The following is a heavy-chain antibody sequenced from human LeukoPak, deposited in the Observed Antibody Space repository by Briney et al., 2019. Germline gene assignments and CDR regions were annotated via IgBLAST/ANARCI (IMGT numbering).Heavy chain of an antibody. Sequence: GASVKVTCKASGYTFTIYGISWVRQAPGQGLEWMGWISAHNGNTNYAQKLQGRVTMTTDTSTSTAYMELRSLRSDDTAVYYCARNDFWSHAMWYNWFDPWGQGTLVTVSS. D-gene: IGHD3-3*01. J-gene: IGHJ5*02. CDR1: GYTFTIYG. V-gene: IGHV1-18*01. CDR3: ARNDFWSHAMWYNWFDP. CDR2: ISAHNGNT.